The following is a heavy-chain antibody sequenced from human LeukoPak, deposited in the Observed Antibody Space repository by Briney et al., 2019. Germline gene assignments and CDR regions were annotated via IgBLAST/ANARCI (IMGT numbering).Heavy chain of an antibody. CDR2: IVVGSGNT. CDR3: AAMRPIYGDDGLYFDY. D-gene: IGHD4-17*01. J-gene: IGHJ4*02. Sequence: GASVKVSCKASGFTFTSSAMLWVRQARGQRLEWIGWIVVGSGNTNYAQKFQERVTITRDMSTSTAYMELSSLRSEDTAVYYCAAMRPIYGDDGLYFDYWGQGTLVTVSS. V-gene: IGHV1-58*02. CDR1: GFTFTSSA.